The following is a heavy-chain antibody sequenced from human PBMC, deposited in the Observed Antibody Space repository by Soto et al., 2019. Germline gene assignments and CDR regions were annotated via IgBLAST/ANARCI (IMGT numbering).Heavy chain of an antibody. D-gene: IGHD6-6*01. CDR2: IYWDDDK. J-gene: IGHJ4*02. CDR1: GFSLSTNGVD. V-gene: IGHV2-5*02. CDR3: AHRRPYSNSPEYFFDY. Sequence: QITLKESGPTLVKPTQTLTLTCTFSGFSLSTNGVDVGWIRQPPGKALEWLALIYWDDDKRYSPSLKSRLTLTKDTSKNQVVLTMTNMDPLDTATYYCAHRRPYSNSPEYFFDYWGQGTLVTVSS.